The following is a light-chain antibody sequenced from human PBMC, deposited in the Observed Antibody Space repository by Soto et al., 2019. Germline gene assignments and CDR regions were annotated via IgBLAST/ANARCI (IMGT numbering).Light chain of an antibody. CDR3: MQALQSLT. J-gene: IGKJ5*01. Sequence: IVMTQSPLTLPVTPGEPASIFCRSIKSLLYNNTYNYLDWYVQKPGQSPELLIYFGSNRAPGVPDRFSGSGSGTDFTLKINRVEAEDVGTYYCMQALQSLTFGQGTRLEIK. V-gene: IGKV2-28*01. CDR2: FGS. CDR1: KSLLYNNTYNY.